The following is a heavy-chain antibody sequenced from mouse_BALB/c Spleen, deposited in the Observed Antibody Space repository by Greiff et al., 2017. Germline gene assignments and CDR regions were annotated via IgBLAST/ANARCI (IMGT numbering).Heavy chain of an antibody. J-gene: IGHJ1*01. D-gene: IGHD1-1*01. V-gene: IGHV3-2*02. CDR2: ISYSGST. CDR1: GYSITSDYA. Sequence: EVQLVESGPGLVKPSQSLSLTCTVTGYSITSDYAWNWIRQFPGNKLEWMGYISYSGSTSYNPSLKSRISITRDTSKNQFFLQLNSVTTEDTATYYCASLIYYYGSRYFDVWGAGTTVTVSS. CDR3: ASLIYYYGSRYFDV.